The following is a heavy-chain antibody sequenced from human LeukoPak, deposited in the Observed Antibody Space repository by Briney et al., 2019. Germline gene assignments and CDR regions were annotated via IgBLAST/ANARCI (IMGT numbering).Heavy chain of an antibody. CDR2: IWYDGSNK. J-gene: IGHJ6*02. CDR1: GFTFSSYG. CDR3: ARGGVVPAAMTYYYYYGMDV. D-gene: IGHD2-2*01. Sequence: GGSLRLSCAASGFTFSSYGMHWVRQAPGKGLEWVAVIWYDGSNKYYADSVKGRFTISRDNSKNTLHLQMNSLRAEDTAVYYCARGGVVPAAMTYYYYYGMDVWGQGTAVTVSS. V-gene: IGHV3-33*01.